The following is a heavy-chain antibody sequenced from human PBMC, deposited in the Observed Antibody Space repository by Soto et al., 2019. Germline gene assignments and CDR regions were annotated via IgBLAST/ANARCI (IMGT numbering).Heavy chain of an antibody. CDR2: IIPIFGTA. V-gene: IGHV1-69*13. CDR3: ARDQGYDSSGYYYSQLDY. J-gene: IGHJ4*02. CDR1: GGTFSSYA. Sequence: ASVKVSCKASGGTFSSYAISWVRQAPGQGLEWMGGIIPIFGTANYAQKFQGRVTITADESTSTAYMELSSLRSEDTAVYYCARDQGYDSSGYYYSQLDYWGQGTLVTVS. D-gene: IGHD3-22*01.